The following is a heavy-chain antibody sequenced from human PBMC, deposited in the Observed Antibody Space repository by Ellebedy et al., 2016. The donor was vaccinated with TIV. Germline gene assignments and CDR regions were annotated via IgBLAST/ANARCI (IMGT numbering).Heavy chain of an antibody. CDR3: AIDRYYGGNYRGIDY. J-gene: IGHJ4*02. CDR1: GYTFTTHP. V-gene: IGHV7-4-1*01. D-gene: IGHD4-23*01. CDR2: INNNTGNT. Sequence: AASVKVSCKASGYTFTTHPLHGVRQAPGRGRAWMGWINNNTGNTASVQGFTGRILFSLDTSVRTAYLQIRSLEAEDTAIYYCAIDRYYGGNYRGIDYWGQGTLVTVSS.